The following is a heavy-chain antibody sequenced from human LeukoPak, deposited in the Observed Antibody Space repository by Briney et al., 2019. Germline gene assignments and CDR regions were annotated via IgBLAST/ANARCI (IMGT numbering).Heavy chain of an antibody. Sequence: SETLSLTCTVSGASIRSGDYYWSWIRRPPGKGLEWIGYIYYSGNTNYNPSLKSRVTISVDTSKNQFSLKLSSVTAADTAVYYCARTGGWYGYYFDYWGQGTLVTVSS. CDR3: ARTGGWYGYYFDY. D-gene: IGHD6-19*01. J-gene: IGHJ4*02. CDR2: IYYSGNT. CDR1: GASIRSGDYY. V-gene: IGHV4-61*08.